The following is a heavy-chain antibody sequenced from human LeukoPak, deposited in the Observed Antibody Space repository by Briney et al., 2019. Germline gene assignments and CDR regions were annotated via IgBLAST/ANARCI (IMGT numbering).Heavy chain of an antibody. Sequence: SETLSLICTVSGGSISSYYWSWIRQPAGKGLEWIGRIYTSGSTNYNPSLKSRVTMSVDTSKNQFSLKLSSVTAADTAVYYCARGLSCSGGSCYGSWFDPWGQGTLVTVSS. V-gene: IGHV4-4*07. J-gene: IGHJ5*02. CDR1: GGSISSYY. D-gene: IGHD2-15*01. CDR2: IYTSGST. CDR3: ARGLSCSGGSCYGSWFDP.